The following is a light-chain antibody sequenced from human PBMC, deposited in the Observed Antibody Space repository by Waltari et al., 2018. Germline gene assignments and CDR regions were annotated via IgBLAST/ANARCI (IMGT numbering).Light chain of an antibody. CDR1: NIEAET. Sequence: SYVLTQPPSVSVAAGQTARMTFGGKNIEAETVHWYQPRQGQAPKLVMSYDSDRPSGIPERFSGSNSGNTATLTISRVEAGDEADYYCQGWESGTDHHVEFGGGTKLTVL. V-gene: IGLV3-21*01. J-gene: IGLJ2*01. CDR2: YDS. CDR3: QGWESGTDHHVE.